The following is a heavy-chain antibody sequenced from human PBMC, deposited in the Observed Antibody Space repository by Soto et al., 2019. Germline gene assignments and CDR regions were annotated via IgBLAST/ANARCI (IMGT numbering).Heavy chain of an antibody. CDR3: APHYPDSSGYFDH. CDR2: INPNSGAT. Sequence: QVQLVQSGTEVKKPGASVKVSCKASGYVFTGNYMHWVRQAPGQGLEYMGWINPNSGATNYAQKFQGRVTMTWDTSISTAYVELSRLRSDDTAVYYCAPHYPDSSGYFDHWGQGTLVTVSS. V-gene: IGHV1-2*02. CDR1: GYVFTGNY. J-gene: IGHJ4*02. D-gene: IGHD3-22*01.